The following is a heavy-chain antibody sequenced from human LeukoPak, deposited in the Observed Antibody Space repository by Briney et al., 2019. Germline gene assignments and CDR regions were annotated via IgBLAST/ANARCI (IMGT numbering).Heavy chain of an antibody. CDR1: GVSISSYY. CDR2: IYYSGST. J-gene: IGHJ4*02. Sequence: SETLSLTCTVSGVSISSYYWSWIRQPPGKGLEWMGYIYYSGSTNYNPSLKSRVTISVDTSKNQFSLKLSSVTAADTAMYYCARRAYSSGWYYFDYWGQGTLVTVSS. V-gene: IGHV4-59*01. CDR3: ARRAYSSGWYYFDY. D-gene: IGHD6-19*01.